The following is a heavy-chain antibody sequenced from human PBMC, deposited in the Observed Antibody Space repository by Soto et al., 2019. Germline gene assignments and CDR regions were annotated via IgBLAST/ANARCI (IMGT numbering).Heavy chain of an antibody. Sequence: QGHLVQSGAEVKKPGASVKVSCKASGYTFTRYGISWVRQAPGQGLEWMGWISGYNGDTNYAQNRPGRGTMTIDTSTSTAYMELRSLTSDDTAVYYCAKNGQPPYYSYGLDVWGQGTTVTVSS. CDR3: AKNGQPPYYSYGLDV. CDR2: ISGYNGDT. J-gene: IGHJ6*02. D-gene: IGHD2-8*01. CDR1: GYTFTRYG. V-gene: IGHV1-18*01.